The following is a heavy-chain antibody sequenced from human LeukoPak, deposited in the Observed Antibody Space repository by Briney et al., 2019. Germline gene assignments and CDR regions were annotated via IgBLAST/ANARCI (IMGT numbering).Heavy chain of an antibody. V-gene: IGHV4-59*01. Sequence: SETLSLTCAVYGGSISSYYWSWIRQPPGKGLEWIGYIYYSGSTNYNPSLKSRVTISVDTSKNQFSLKLSSVTAADTAVYYCAVGQYGDPRFDYWGQGTLVTVSS. D-gene: IGHD4-17*01. CDR2: IYYSGST. CDR3: AVGQYGDPRFDY. J-gene: IGHJ4*02. CDR1: GGSISSYY.